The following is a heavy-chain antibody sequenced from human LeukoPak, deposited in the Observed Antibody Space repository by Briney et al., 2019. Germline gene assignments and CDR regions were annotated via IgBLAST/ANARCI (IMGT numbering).Heavy chain of an antibody. V-gene: IGHV3-7*01. J-gene: IGHJ4*02. CDR2: IEDDGSEK. CDR3: ATGLFHFDY. D-gene: IGHD2-21*01. Sequence: GGSLRLSCAATGFTFSSYGMHWVRQAPGKGLEWVANIEDDGSEKYYVDSVKGRFTISRDNAKNSLYLQMNSLRAEDTAVYYCATGLFHFDYWGQGTLVTVSS. CDR1: GFTFSSYG.